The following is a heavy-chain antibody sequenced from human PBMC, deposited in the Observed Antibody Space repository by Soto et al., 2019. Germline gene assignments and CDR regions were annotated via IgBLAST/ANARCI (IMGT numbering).Heavy chain of an antibody. J-gene: IGHJ4*02. CDR3: VKSGDNYNLLDY. CDR2: SSNSGSFT. V-gene: IGHV3-11*06. CDR1: GLTLSDHY. D-gene: IGHD1-1*01. Sequence: PGGSLRLSCASSGLTLSDHYMSVILQAPGKGLEWIGYSSNSGSFTRYADSVKGRFSISRDNAKSSLYLQISSLRGDDTATYYCVKSGDNYNLLDYWGQGTPVTVSS.